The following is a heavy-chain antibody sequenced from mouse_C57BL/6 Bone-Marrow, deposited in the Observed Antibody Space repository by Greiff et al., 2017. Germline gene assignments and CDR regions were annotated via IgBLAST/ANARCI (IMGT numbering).Heavy chain of an antibody. J-gene: IGHJ2*01. CDR2: IYPGDGDT. CDR1: GYAFSSSW. CDR3: ARWLPDY. V-gene: IGHV1-82*01. Sequence: VQLQQSGPELVKPGASVKISCKASGYAFSSSWMNWVKQRPGKGLEWIGRIYPGDGDTNYNGKFKGKATLTADKSSSTAYMQLSSLTSEDAAVYFCARWLPDYWGQGTTLTVSS. D-gene: IGHD2-2*01.